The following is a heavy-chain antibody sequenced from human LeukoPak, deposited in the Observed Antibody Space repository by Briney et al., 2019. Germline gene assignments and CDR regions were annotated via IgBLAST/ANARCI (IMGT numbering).Heavy chain of an antibody. Sequence: SQTLSLTCTVSGGSISSGDYYWSWIRQPPGKGLEWIGYIYYSGSTYYNPSLKSRVTISVDTSKNQFSLKLSSVTAADTAVYYCARQRYSGSYYFDYWGQGTLVTVSS. J-gene: IGHJ4*02. D-gene: IGHD1-26*01. V-gene: IGHV4-30-4*01. CDR3: ARQRYSGSYYFDY. CDR1: GGSISSGDYY. CDR2: IYYSGST.